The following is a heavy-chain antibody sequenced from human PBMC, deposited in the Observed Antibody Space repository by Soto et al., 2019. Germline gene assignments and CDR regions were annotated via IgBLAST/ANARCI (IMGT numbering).Heavy chain of an antibody. CDR1: GFTCSAYR. J-gene: IGHJ4*02. Sequence: QVQLMESGGGVVQPGRSLRLSCAASGFTCSAYRMNWVRQAPGKGLEWVGVILQDGSNKMYADSVKGRFTISRDNSKNTLYLQMTSLRPEHTAVDWCATGGEGPYFDYCGQGTLVTVSS. CDR2: ILQDGSNK. CDR3: ATGGEGPYFDY. D-gene: IGHD3-16*01. V-gene: IGHV3-30*04.